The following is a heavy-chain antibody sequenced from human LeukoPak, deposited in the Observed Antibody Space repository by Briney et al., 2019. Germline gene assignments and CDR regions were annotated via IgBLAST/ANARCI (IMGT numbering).Heavy chain of an antibody. CDR2: INHSGST. J-gene: IGHJ6*03. CDR3: ARGPPRWYYYYYMDV. Sequence: SETLSLTCAVYGGSFSGYYWSWIRQPPGKGLEWIGEINHSGSTNYNPSLKSRVTISVDTSKNQFSLKLSSVTAADTAVYYCARGPPRWYYYYYMDVWGKGTTVTVSS. V-gene: IGHV4-34*01. CDR1: GGSFSGYY.